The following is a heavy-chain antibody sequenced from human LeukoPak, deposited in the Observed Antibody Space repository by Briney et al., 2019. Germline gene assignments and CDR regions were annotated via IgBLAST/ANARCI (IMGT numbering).Heavy chain of an antibody. D-gene: IGHD6-13*01. V-gene: IGHV3-48*03. Sequence: GGSLRLSCAASGFTFSSYEMNWVRQAPGKGLEWVSSISRSATTIYYADSVKGRFTISRDNSKNTLYLQMNSLRAEDTAVYYCAKDFSWGSSSWFGRYYYYYMDVWGKGTTVTVSS. CDR2: ISRSATTI. J-gene: IGHJ6*03. CDR3: AKDFSWGSSSWFGRYYYYYMDV. CDR1: GFTFSSYE.